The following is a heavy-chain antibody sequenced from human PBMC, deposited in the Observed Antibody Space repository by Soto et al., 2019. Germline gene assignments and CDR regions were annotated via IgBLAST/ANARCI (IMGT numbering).Heavy chain of an antibody. CDR2: ISAYNGNT. CDR3: ASGVVYDSSGYYGY. Sequence: ASVKVSCKASGYTFTSYGISWVRQAPGQGLEWMGWISAYNGNTNYAQKLQGRVTMTTDTSTGTAYMELRSLRSDDTAVYYCASGVVYDSSGYYGYWGQGTLVTVSS. J-gene: IGHJ4*02. CDR1: GYTFTSYG. D-gene: IGHD3-22*01. V-gene: IGHV1-18*04.